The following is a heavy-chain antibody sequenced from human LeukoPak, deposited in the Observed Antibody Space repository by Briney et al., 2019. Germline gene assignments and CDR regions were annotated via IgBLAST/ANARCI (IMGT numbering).Heavy chain of an antibody. V-gene: IGHV3-15*01. D-gene: IGHD3-22*01. CDR3: TTDSSGYYYNRNYFDY. CDR2: IKSKTDGGTT. CDR1: GFIVSSNY. J-gene: IGHJ4*02. Sequence: GGSLRLSCAASGFIVSSNYMSWVRQAPGKGLEWVGRIKSKTDGGTTDYAAPVKGRFTISRDDSKNTLYLQMNSLKTEDTAVYYCTTDSSGYYYNRNYFDYWGQGTLVTVSS.